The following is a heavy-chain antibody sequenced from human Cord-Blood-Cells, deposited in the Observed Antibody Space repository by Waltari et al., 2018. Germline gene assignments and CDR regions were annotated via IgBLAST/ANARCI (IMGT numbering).Heavy chain of an antibody. J-gene: IGHJ3*02. V-gene: IGHV1-18*04. Sequence: QVQLVQSGAAVKKPGASVKVSCKASGYTFTSYGISWVRPAPGQGLEWMGWISAYNGNTNYAQKLQGRVTMTTDTSTSTAYMELRSLRSDDTAVYYCARDVAAAGSRDAFDIWGQGTMVTVSS. CDR1: GYTFTSYG. CDR2: ISAYNGNT. CDR3: ARDVAAAGSRDAFDI. D-gene: IGHD6-13*01.